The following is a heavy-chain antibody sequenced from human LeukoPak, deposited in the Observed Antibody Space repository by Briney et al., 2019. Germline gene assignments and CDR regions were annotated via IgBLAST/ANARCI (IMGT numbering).Heavy chain of an antibody. Sequence: PSETLSLTCTVSGGSISSDYWSWIRQSPGKGLEWIGYIYYSGSTNYNPSLKSRVTISVDTSKNQFSLKLSSVTAADTAVYYCARDLGFCSSTSCYPWFDPWGQGTLVTVSS. J-gene: IGHJ5*02. CDR2: IYYSGST. V-gene: IGHV4-59*01. CDR1: GGSISSDY. CDR3: ARDLGFCSSTSCYPWFDP. D-gene: IGHD2-2*01.